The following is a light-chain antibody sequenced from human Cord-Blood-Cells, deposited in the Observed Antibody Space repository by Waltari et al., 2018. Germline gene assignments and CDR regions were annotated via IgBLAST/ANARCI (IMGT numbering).Light chain of an antibody. CDR3: SSYTSSSTLYV. CDR1: SSDVGGYNY. J-gene: IGLJ1*01. CDR2: EVS. V-gene: IGLV2-14*01. Sequence: QSALTQPASVSGSPGQSITISCTGTSSDVGGYNYVSWYQQHPGKAPKLMLYEVSNRPSGVCNRVAGSKSGNTASLTISGLQAEDEADYYCSSYTSSSTLYVFGTGTKVTVL.